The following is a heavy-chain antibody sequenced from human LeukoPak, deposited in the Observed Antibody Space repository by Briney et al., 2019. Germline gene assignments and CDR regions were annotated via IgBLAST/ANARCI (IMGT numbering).Heavy chain of an antibody. CDR2: TRNKANSYTT. CDR1: GFTFSDHC. Sequence: AGGSLRLSCAASGFTFSDHCMDWVRQAPGKGREWVGRTRNKANSYTTEYAASVKGRFTISRDDSKNSLYLQMNSLKTEDTAVYYCARGRVTTLYYFDYWGQGTLVTVSS. D-gene: IGHD4-17*01. CDR3: ARGRVTTLYYFDY. V-gene: IGHV3-72*01. J-gene: IGHJ4*02.